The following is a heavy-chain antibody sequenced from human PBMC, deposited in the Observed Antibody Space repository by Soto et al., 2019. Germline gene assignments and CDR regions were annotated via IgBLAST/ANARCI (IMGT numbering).Heavy chain of an antibody. D-gene: IGHD6-13*01. V-gene: IGHV4-4*02. CDR3: ARIAAAGTNCDY. J-gene: IGHJ4*02. CDR2: IYHSGST. Sequence: QVQLQESGPGLVKPSGTLSLTCAVSGGSISSSNWWSWVRQPPGKGLEWIGEIYHSGSTNYNPSLTSRGXXXVXXANTQFSLKLSSVTAAATAVYYCARIAAAGTNCDYWGQGTLVTVSS. CDR1: GGSISSSNW.